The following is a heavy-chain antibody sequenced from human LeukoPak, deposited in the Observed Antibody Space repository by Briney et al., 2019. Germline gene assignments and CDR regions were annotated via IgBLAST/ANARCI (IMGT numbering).Heavy chain of an antibody. V-gene: IGHV4-34*01. CDR2: INHSGST. D-gene: IGHD3-10*01. CDR3: ARVGWFGDQGYYYYYMDV. J-gene: IGHJ6*03. CDR1: GGSFSGYY. Sequence: PSETLSLTCAVYGGSFSGYYWSWIRQPPGKGLEWIGEINHSGSTNYNPSLKSRVTISVDTSKNQFSLKLSSVTAADTAVYYCARVGWFGDQGYYYYYMDVWGKGTTVTISS.